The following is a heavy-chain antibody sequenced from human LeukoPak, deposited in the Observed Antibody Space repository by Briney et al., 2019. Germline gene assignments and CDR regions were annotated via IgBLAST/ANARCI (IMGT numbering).Heavy chain of an antibody. CDR2: FDPEDGET. D-gene: IGHD3-10*01. J-gene: IGHJ4*02. CDR3: ATGKPGTFWFGEETFDY. Sequence: ASVKVSCKVSGYTLTELSMHWVRQALGKGLEWMGGFDPEDGETIYAQKFQGRVTMTEDTSTDTAYMELSSLRSEDTAVYYCATGKPGTFWFGEETFDYWGQGTLVTVSS. V-gene: IGHV1-24*01. CDR1: GYTLTELS.